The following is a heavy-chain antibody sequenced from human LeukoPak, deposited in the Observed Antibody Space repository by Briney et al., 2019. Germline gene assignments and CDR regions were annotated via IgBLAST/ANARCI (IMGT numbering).Heavy chain of an antibody. CDR3: AKGRGWEASYYYYYMDV. D-gene: IGHD1-26*01. CDR2: IRYDGSNK. V-gene: IGHV3-30*02. J-gene: IGHJ6*03. CDR1: GFTFSSYG. Sequence: PGGSLRLSCAASGFTFSSYGMHWVRQAPGKGLEWVAFIRYDGSNKYYTDSVKGRFTISRDNSKNTLYLQMNSLRAEDTAVYYCAKGRGWEASYYYYYMDVWGKGTTVNISS.